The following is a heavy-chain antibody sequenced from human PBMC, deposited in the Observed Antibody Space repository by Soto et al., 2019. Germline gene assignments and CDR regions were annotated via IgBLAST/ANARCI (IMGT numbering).Heavy chain of an antibody. CDR3: ARDHSSSWHDFDY. D-gene: IGHD6-13*01. J-gene: IGHJ4*02. CDR2: ISGYNGDT. CDR1: GYTFSNYG. Sequence: QVQLVQSGAEVTKPGASVTVSCETSGYTFSNYGITWVRQAPGQGLEWMGWISGYNGDTNYPEKLQGRVTMTTDTSTSTVYMELRNLRSDDPAMYYCARDHSSSWHDFDYWGQGTLVTVSS. V-gene: IGHV1-18*01.